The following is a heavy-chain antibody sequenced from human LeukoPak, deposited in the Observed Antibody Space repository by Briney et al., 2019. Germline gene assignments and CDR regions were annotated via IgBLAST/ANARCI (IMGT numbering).Heavy chain of an antibody. CDR3: ASQNLGQLSFFDN. V-gene: IGHV4-4*09. CDR2: VYSRWSS. D-gene: IGHD3-16*02. Sequence: SETLSLTCSVSGASLSSYFWAWIRQPPGKRLEWIGYVYSRWSSDYNPSFKSRVSMSVDTSKSQVSLKLTSVSAADTAAYYCASQNLGQLSFFDNWGQGTLVTVSS. CDR1: GASLSSYF. J-gene: IGHJ4*02.